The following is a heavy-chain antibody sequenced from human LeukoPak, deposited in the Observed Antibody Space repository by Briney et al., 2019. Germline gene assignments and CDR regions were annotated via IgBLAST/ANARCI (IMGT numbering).Heavy chain of an antibody. J-gene: IGHJ4*02. CDR1: GFTFSSYG. Sequence: GGSLRLSCAASGFTFSSYGMHWVRQAPGEGLEWVAVISYDGSNKYYADSVKGRFTISRDNSKNTLYLQMNSLRAEDTAVYYCAKDYYYGSGSYYFDYWGQGTLVTVSS. V-gene: IGHV3-30*18. D-gene: IGHD3-10*01. CDR2: ISYDGSNK. CDR3: AKDYYYGSGSYYFDY.